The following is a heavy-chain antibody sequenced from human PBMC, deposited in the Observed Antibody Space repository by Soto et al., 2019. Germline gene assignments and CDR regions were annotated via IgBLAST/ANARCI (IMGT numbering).Heavy chain of an antibody. V-gene: IGHV4-59*08. J-gene: IGHJ3*02. Sequence: QVQLQESGPRLVKPAETLSLTCTVSGGFLDRSYWSWIRQSPGKGLEWIGYVYESGSTSYNPSLKRRVAVSVDMSKNHFSLTLTSVTAADTAVYYCVRHLPVPMAVGSFDIWGRGTLITVSS. D-gene: IGHD2-8*01. CDR3: VRHLPVPMAVGSFDI. CDR2: VYESGST. CDR1: GGFLDRSY.